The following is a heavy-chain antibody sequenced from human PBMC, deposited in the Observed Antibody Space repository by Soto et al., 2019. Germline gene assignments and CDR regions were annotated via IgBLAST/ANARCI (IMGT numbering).Heavy chain of an antibody. J-gene: IGHJ6*02. CDR1: GFTFSSYA. D-gene: IGHD2-8*01. CDR3: ARENGLPTSMDV. V-gene: IGHV3-23*01. Sequence: PGGSLRLSCAASGFTFSSYAMSLVRQAPGKGLEWVSAISGSGGSTYYADSVKGRFTISRDNSKNTLYLQMNSLRAEDTAVYYCARENGLPTSMDVWGQGTTVTVSS. CDR2: ISGSGGST.